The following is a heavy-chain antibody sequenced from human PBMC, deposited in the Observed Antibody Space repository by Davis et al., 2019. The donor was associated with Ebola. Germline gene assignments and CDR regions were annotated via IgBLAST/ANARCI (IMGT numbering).Heavy chain of an antibody. D-gene: IGHD2-15*01. CDR2: ISSSSSTI. Sequence: GESLKISCAASGFTFSSYSMNWVRQAPGKGLEWVSYISSSSSTIYYADSVKGRFTISRENAKNSLYLQMNSLRAEETAVYYCARDGLIHTSYCSGGRCYSDYGMDVWGKGTTVTVSS. V-gene: IGHV3-48*04. CDR1: GFTFSSYS. CDR3: ARDGLIHTSYCSGGRCYSDYGMDV. J-gene: IGHJ6*04.